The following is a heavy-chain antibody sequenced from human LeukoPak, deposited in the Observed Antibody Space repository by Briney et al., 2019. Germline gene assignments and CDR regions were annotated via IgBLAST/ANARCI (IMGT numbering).Heavy chain of an antibody. Sequence: ASVKVSCKVSGYTLTELSMHWVRQAPGKGLEWMGGFDPEDGETIYAQKFQGRVTMTEDTSTDTAYMELSSLRSEDTAVYYCATAPVYDSSGYYYLYYFDYWAREPWSPSPQ. J-gene: IGHJ4*02. CDR2: FDPEDGET. CDR3: ATAPVYDSSGYYYLYYFDY. V-gene: IGHV1-24*01. D-gene: IGHD3-22*01. CDR1: GYTLTELS.